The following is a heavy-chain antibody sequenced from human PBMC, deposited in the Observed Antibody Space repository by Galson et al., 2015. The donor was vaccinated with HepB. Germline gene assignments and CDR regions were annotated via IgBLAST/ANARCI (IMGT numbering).Heavy chain of an antibody. J-gene: IGHJ3*02. V-gene: IGHV3-30-3*01. CDR2: ISYDGSNK. CDR1: GFTFSSYA. CDR3: ARDRLSGYSYGRDAFDI. D-gene: IGHD5-18*01. Sequence: SLRLSCAASGFTFSSYAMHWVRQAPGKGLEWVAVISYDGSNKYYADSVKGRFTISRDNSKNTLYLQMNSLRAEDTAVYYCARDRLSGYSYGRDAFDIWGQGTMVTVSS.